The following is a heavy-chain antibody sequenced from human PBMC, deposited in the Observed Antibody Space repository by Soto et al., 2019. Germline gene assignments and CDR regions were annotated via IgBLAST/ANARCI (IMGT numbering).Heavy chain of an antibody. CDR1: ASIFKGHG. J-gene: IGHJ4*02. Sequence: GGSLRLSCAASASIFKGHGMHWVRQAPGKGLEWVAIIRYDGSDEHYGDSVKGRFTISRDNSKNMLYLQMNSLRAEDTVVFYWARDGGGATTFFGFLDYWGQGTRVTVSS. CDR2: IRYDGSDE. V-gene: IGHV3-33*08. CDR3: ARDGGGATTFFGFLDY. D-gene: IGHD1-26*01.